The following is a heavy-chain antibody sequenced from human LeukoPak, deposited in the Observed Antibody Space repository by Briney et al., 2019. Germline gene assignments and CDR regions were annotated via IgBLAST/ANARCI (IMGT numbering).Heavy chain of an antibody. CDR3: ARLSTYYYDSSGFRFDY. D-gene: IGHD3-22*01. Sequence: PGRSLRLSCADSGFTFSSYAMHWVRQAPGKGLEWVAVISYDGSNKYYADSVKGRFTISRDNSKNTLYLQMNSLRAEDTAVYYCARLSTYYYDSSGFRFDYWGQGTLVTVSS. CDR1: GFTFSSYA. CDR2: ISYDGSNK. V-gene: IGHV3-30-3*01. J-gene: IGHJ4*02.